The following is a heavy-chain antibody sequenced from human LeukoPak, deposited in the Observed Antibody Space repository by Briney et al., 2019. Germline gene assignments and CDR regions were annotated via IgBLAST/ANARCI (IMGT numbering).Heavy chain of an antibody. D-gene: IGHD5-18*01. Sequence: SETLSLTCTVSGGPISSDYWSWIRQPPGKELEWIGYIYYTGGTNYNPSLKSRVTISVDTSNSQLSLKLNSVTAADTAVYYCARGRRVDAAMLSDWGQGTLVTVSS. V-gene: IGHV4-59*01. J-gene: IGHJ4*02. CDR3: ARGRRVDAAMLSD. CDR2: IYYTGGT. CDR1: GGPISSDY.